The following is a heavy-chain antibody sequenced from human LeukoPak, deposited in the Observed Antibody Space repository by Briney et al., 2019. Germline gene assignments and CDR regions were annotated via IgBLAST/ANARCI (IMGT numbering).Heavy chain of an antibody. CDR3: ATDPSLITGTSGFDY. V-gene: IGHV3-23*01. CDR1: GFTFSSYA. D-gene: IGHD1-14*01. J-gene: IGHJ4*02. Sequence: GGSLRLSCAASGFTFSSYAMSWVRQATGKGLEWVSAISGNGGSTYYADSVKGRFTISRDNSKNTLYLQMNSLRAEDTALYYCATDPSLITGTSGFDYWGQGTLVTVSS. CDR2: ISGNGGST.